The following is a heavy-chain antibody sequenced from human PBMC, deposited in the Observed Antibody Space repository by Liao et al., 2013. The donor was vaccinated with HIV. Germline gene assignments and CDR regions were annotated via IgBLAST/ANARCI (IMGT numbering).Heavy chain of an antibody. CDR1: GGSISSYY. CDR2: IYTSGST. D-gene: IGHD3-10*01. V-gene: IGHV4-4*07. J-gene: IGHJ4*02. Sequence: QVQLQESGPGLVKPSETLSLTCTVSGGSISSYYWSWIRQPAGKGLEWLGRIYTSGSTNYNPSLKSRVTMSVDTSKNQFSLKLSSVTAADTAVYYCASTYYYGSGSYSKAFDYWGQGTLVTVSS. CDR3: ASTYYYGSGSYSKAFDY.